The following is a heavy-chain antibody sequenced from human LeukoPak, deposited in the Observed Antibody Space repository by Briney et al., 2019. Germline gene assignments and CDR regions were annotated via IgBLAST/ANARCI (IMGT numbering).Heavy chain of an antibody. D-gene: IGHD3-16*01. CDR1: GGSISSYY. Sequence: PSETLSLTCTVSGGSISSYYWRWIRQPPGKGLEWIGHMYYSGSTYYSPSLKSRVTISLGTSKTHFSLKLSSVTAADTAVYYSASMYNDGYAAFDIWGQGTMVTVSS. J-gene: IGHJ3*02. CDR2: MYYSGST. V-gene: IGHV4-59*08. CDR3: ASMYNDGYAAFDI.